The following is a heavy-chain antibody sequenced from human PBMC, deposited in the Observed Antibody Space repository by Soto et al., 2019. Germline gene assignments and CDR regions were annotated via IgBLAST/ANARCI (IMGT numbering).Heavy chain of an antibody. D-gene: IGHD3-22*01. CDR2: IYYSGRTT. CDR3: ARTNSRGQWAAWY. CDR1: GDSVTSGSYY. V-gene: IGHV4-61*01. J-gene: IGHJ4*02. Sequence: TLSLTCTVSGDSVTSGSYYWSWIRQPPGKGLEYIGYIYYSGRTTNYNPSLESRVTISVDTSKNQFSLKLSSVTAADTAVYYCARTNSRGQWAAWYWGQGTLVTVSS.